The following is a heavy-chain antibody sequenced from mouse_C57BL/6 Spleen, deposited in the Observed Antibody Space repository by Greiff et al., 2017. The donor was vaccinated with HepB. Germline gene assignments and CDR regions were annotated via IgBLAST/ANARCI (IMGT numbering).Heavy chain of an antibody. Sequence: QVQLKQPGAELVRPGPSVKLSCKASGYTFTSYWMHWVKQRPGQGLEWIGVIDPSDSYTNYNQKFKGKATLTVDTSSSTAYMQLSSLTSEDSAVYYCARTWDVAYWGQGTLVTVSA. D-gene: IGHD4-1*01. CDR3: ARTWDVAY. CDR1: GYTFTSYW. J-gene: IGHJ3*01. CDR2: IDPSDSYT. V-gene: IGHV1-59*01.